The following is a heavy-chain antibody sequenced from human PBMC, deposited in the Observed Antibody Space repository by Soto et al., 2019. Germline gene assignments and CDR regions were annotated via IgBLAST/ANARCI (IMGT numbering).Heavy chain of an antibody. CDR2: IYWDDDK. CDR3: AQRYGGNSHFDS. Sequence: QITLKESGPTLVKPTQTLTLTCAFSGFSLSTSGVGVGWIRQPPGKALECLAVIYWDDDKRYSPSLKTRLTITKDTSKNQVVLTMTNMDPVDTATYYCAQRYGGNSHFDSWGQGTLVTVSS. V-gene: IGHV2-5*02. D-gene: IGHD4-17*01. CDR1: GFSLSTSGVG. J-gene: IGHJ4*02.